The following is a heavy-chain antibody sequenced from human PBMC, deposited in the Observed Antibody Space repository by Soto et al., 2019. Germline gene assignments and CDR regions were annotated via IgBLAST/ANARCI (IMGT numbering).Heavy chain of an antibody. CDR2: INHSGST. V-gene: IGHV4-34*01. CDR3: ARAKLYNWNPSTPLYYYYGMDV. Sequence: KTSETLSLTCAVYGGSFSGYYWSWIRQPPGKGLEWIGEINHSGSTNYNPSLKSRVTISVDTSKNQFSLKLSSVTAADTAVYYCARAKLYNWNPSTPLYYYYGMDVWGQGTTVTVSS. CDR1: GGSFSGYY. D-gene: IGHD1-20*01. J-gene: IGHJ6*02.